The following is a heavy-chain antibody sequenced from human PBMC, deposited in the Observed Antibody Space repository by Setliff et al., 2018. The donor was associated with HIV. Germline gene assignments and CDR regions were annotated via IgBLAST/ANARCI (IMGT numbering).Heavy chain of an antibody. J-gene: IGHJ6*03. CDR2: IHSSGST. Sequence: PSETLSLTCSVSGGSISSHYWSWIRQSPGKKLEWIGYIHSSGSTIYSASLKSRVSISVDTSKNQVSLRLSSVTAADTAVYHCSRGSYYMDVWGKGTTVTVSS. CDR3: SRGSYYMDV. V-gene: IGHV4-59*08. D-gene: IGHD3-16*01. CDR1: GGSISSHY.